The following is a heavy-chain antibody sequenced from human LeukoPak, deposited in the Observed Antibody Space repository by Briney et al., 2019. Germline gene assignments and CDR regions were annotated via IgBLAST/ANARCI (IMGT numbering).Heavy chain of an antibody. CDR3: AKVIPETPISPRHCAFDI. J-gene: IGHJ3*02. D-gene: IGHD6-6*01. CDR2: ISGSGGST. CDR1: GFTFSSYA. Sequence: GGSPRLSCAASGFTFSSYAMSWVRQAPGKGLEWVSAISGSGGSTYYADSVKGRFTISRENSKNTLYLQMHSLRAEATAVFYCAKVIPETPISPRHCAFDICGQGTMVTVSS. V-gene: IGHV3-23*01.